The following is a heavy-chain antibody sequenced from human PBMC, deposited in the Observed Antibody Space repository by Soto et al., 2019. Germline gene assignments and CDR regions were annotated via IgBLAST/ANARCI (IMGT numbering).Heavy chain of an antibody. Sequence: SATLSLTCTVSGDSISSGKKYWSWIRQPPGKGLGWIGYSSSSGTTYYNPSLKSRLTMSLDASQKQFSLKLKSLTDADTAVYFCTRVPSQFDYYCAMDVWGQGTTVT. V-gene: IGHV4-30-4*01. CDR2: SSSSGTT. D-gene: IGHD3-16*01. CDR3: TRVPSQFDYYCAMDV. J-gene: IGHJ6*02. CDR1: GDSISSGKKY.